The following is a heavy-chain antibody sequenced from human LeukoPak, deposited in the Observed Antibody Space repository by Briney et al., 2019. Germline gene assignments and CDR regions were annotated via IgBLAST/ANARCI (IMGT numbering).Heavy chain of an antibody. CDR3: ASRKLGNDY. D-gene: IGHD7-27*01. V-gene: IGHV4-59*02. CDR2: IYYTGT. Sequence: SETLSLTCTVSGGSVTDYYWSWLRQSPGKGLEWIGYIYYTGTSYNPSLQSRVTISADTSKNQFSLKLISVTAADTAVYYCASRKLGNDYWGQGTLVTVSS. J-gene: IGHJ4*02. CDR1: GGSVTDYY.